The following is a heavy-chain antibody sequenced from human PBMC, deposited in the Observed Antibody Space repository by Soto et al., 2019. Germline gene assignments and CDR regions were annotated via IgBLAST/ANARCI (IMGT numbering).Heavy chain of an antibody. CDR2: ISGDGVTT. V-gene: IGHV3-74*01. Sequence: VQLVESGGDLVQRGGSLRLSCAASGFPFSSYWMHWVRHTPGKGLDWVARISGDGVTTYYADSVTGRVTVSRDNAKNTLSLQISGLRAEDTAVYYCAREYYGLLTGYYTDYWGQGTLVSVSS. CDR1: GFPFSSYW. D-gene: IGHD3-9*01. CDR3: AREYYGLLTGYYTDY. J-gene: IGHJ4*02.